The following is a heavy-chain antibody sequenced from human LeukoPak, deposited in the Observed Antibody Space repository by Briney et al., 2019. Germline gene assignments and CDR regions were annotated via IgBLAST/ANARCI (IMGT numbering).Heavy chain of an antibody. V-gene: IGHV4-34*01. Sequence: SETLSLTCAVYGGSFSGYYWSWIRQPPGKGLEWIGEISHSGSTNYNPSLKSRVTISVDTSKNQFSLKLSSVTAADTAVYYCARARYSGSYLDYWGQGTLVTVSS. CDR2: ISHSGST. CDR3: ARARYSGSYLDY. J-gene: IGHJ4*02. D-gene: IGHD1-26*01. CDR1: GGSFSGYY.